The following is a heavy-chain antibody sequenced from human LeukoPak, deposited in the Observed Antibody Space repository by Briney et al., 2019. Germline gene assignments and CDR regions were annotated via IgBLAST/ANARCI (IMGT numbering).Heavy chain of an antibody. CDR3: ARDSLPRVFLPGGYFQH. CDR1: GFTFSDYA. D-gene: IGHD3-10*01. Sequence: GGSLRLSCAASGFTFSDYAMHWVRQAPDKGLEWVAIISYDGSNKYYADSVKGRFTISRDNSKNTLYLQMNSLRAEDTAVYYCARDSLPRVFLPGGYFQHWGQGTLVTVSS. V-gene: IGHV3-30-3*01. CDR2: ISYDGSNK. J-gene: IGHJ1*01.